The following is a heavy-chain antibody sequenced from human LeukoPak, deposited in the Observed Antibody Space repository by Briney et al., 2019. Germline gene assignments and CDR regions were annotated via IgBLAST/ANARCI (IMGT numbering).Heavy chain of an antibody. J-gene: IGHJ6*02. Sequence: SETLSLTCTVSGGFASYYSWNWIRQPPGKGLEWIGYVYHSGSTKYNPSLKSRVTISLDTSRNQFSLKLSSVTAADTAIYYCARDQMWTGPYYYGMDVWGQGTTVTVSS. D-gene: IGHD2-21*01. V-gene: IGHV4-59*02. CDR2: VYHSGST. CDR1: GGFASYYS. CDR3: ARDQMWTGPYYYGMDV.